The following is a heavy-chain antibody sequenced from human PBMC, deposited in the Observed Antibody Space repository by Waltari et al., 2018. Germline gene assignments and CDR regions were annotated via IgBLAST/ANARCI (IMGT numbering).Heavy chain of an antibody. CDR1: GYTFTDYY. Sequence: EVQLAQSGAEVKKPGATVKISCKVSGYTFTDYYMHWVQQAPGKGLEWMGLVDPEDGETIYAEKFQGRVTITADTSTDTAYMELSSLRSEDTAVYYCATGRPSGSYSYRNYYYMDVWGKGTTVTVSS. J-gene: IGHJ6*03. V-gene: IGHV1-69-2*01. CDR2: VDPEDGET. D-gene: IGHD3-10*01. CDR3: ATGRPSGSYSYRNYYYMDV.